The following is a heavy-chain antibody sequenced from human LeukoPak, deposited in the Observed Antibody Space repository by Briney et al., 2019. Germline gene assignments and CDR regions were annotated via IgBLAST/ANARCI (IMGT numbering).Heavy chain of an antibody. CDR2: INHSGST. J-gene: IGHJ4*02. Sequence: SQTLSLTCAVYGGSFSGYYWSWIRQPPRKWLEWTGEINHSGSTNYNPPLKSRVTISVDTPKHQFSLKLSSVTAAATAVYYCARWSYYFDYWGQGTLVTVSS. D-gene: IGHD3-10*01. CDR3: ARWSYYFDY. CDR1: GGSFSGYY. V-gene: IGHV4-34*01.